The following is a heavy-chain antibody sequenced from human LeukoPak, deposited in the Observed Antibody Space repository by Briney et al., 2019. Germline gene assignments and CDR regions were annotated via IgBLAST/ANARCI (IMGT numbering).Heavy chain of an antibody. CDR2: IKQDGSEK. D-gene: IGHD2-21*01. J-gene: IGHJ6*03. V-gene: IGHV3-7*01. CDR1: GFTFSSYW. CDR3: ARGRTPYCGGDCYSYYYYMDV. Sequence: GGSLRLSCAASGFTFSSYWMSWVRQAPGKGLEWVANIKQDGSEKYYVDSVKGRFTISRDNAKNSLYLQMNSRRAEDTAVYYCARGRTPYCGGDCYSYYYYMDVWGKGTTVTVSS.